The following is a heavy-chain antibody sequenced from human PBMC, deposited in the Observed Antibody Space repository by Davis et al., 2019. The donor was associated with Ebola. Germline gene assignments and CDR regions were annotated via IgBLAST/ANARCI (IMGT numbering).Heavy chain of an antibody. V-gene: IGHV4-61*01. CDR2: IYTSGST. CDR3: ARPMEGWYGAFDI. Sequence: PSETLSLTCTVSGGSVSSGSYYWSWIRQPPGKGLEWIGRIYTSGSTNYNPSLKSRVTMSVDTSKNQFSLKLSSVTAADTAVYYCARPMEGWYGAFDIWGQGTMVTVSS. D-gene: IGHD2-15*01. J-gene: IGHJ3*02. CDR1: GGSVSSGSYY.